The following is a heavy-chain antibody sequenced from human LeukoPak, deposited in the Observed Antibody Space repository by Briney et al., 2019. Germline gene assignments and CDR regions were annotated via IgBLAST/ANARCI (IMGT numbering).Heavy chain of an antibody. CDR2: INHAGTA. Sequence: SETLSLTRALYGGSFTYYYWAWIRQTPGKGLEWIGEINHAGTADYNPSLKSRVTISVGTSKNQFSLRLNSVTPADTAVYYCARLNLEYLYSSGPNDYWGQGTLVTVSS. V-gene: IGHV4-34*01. D-gene: IGHD3-10*01. CDR1: GGSFTYYY. J-gene: IGHJ4*02. CDR3: ARLNLEYLYSSGPNDY.